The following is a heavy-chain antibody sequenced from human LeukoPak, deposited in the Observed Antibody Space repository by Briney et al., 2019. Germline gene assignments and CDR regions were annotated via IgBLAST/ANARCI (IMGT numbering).Heavy chain of an antibody. Sequence: SETLSLTCAVYGGSFSGYYWSWIRQPPGKGLEWIGEINHSGSTNYNPSLESRVTISVDTSKNQFSLKLSSVTAADTAVYYCARGVSGITIFGVVIRRAWFDPWGQGTLVTVSS. CDR1: GGSFSGYY. CDR2: INHSGST. V-gene: IGHV4-34*01. CDR3: ARGVSGITIFGVVIRRAWFDP. D-gene: IGHD3-3*01. J-gene: IGHJ5*02.